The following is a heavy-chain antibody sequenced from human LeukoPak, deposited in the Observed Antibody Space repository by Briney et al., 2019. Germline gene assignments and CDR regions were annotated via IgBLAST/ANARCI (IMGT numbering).Heavy chain of an antibody. J-gene: IGHJ4*02. CDR3: ARARITGTTLPVDY. V-gene: IGHV3-21*01. Sequence: GGSLRLSCAASGFXFSSYSINWVREAPGEGLEWVSTISSSSSYIYYADSVKGRFTISRDNAKNSLYLQMNSLRAEDTAVYYCARARITGTTLPVDYWGQGTLVTVSS. CDR1: GFXFSSYS. D-gene: IGHD1-20*01. CDR2: ISSSSSYI.